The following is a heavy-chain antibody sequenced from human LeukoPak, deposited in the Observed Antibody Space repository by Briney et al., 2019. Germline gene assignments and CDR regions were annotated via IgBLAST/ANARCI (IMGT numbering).Heavy chain of an antibody. CDR3: ASLRWLRLTPWSDP. CDR1: GGSFSGYY. V-gene: IGHV4-34*01. CDR2: INHSGST. J-gene: IGHJ5*02. D-gene: IGHD5-12*01. Sequence: PSETLSLTCAVYGGSFSGYYWSWIRQPPGKGLEWIGEINHSGSTNYNPSLKSRVTISVDTSKNQFSLKLSSVTAADTAVYYCASLRWLRLTPWSDPWGQEPWSPSPQ.